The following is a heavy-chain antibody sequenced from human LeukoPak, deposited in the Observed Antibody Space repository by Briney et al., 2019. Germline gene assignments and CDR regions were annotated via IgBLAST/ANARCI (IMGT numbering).Heavy chain of an antibody. CDR2: INHSGST. CDR3: ARGRAKSGYSYALGYYYYYMDV. D-gene: IGHD5-18*01. CDR1: GGSFSGYY. V-gene: IGHV4-34*01. Sequence: SETLSLTCAVNGGSFSGYYWSWIRQPPRKGLEWIGEINHSGSTNYNPSLKRRVTISVDTSKNQFSLKLSSVTAADTAVYYCARGRAKSGYSYALGYYYYYMDVWGKGTTVTVSS. J-gene: IGHJ6*03.